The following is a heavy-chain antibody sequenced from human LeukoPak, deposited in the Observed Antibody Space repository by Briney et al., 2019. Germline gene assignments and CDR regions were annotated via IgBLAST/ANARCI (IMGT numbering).Heavy chain of an antibody. CDR2: ISGSGGST. J-gene: IGHJ4*01. CDR1: GFTFSSYA. V-gene: IGHV3-23*01. CDR3: AKDLSAASRVEYYFDY. Sequence: GGSLRLSCAASGFTFSSYAMSWVRQAPGKGLEWVSAISGSGGSTYYADSVKGRFTISRDNSKNTLYLQMNSLRAEDTAVYYCAKDLSAASRVEYYFDYWGQEPWSPSPQ. D-gene: IGHD5-24*01.